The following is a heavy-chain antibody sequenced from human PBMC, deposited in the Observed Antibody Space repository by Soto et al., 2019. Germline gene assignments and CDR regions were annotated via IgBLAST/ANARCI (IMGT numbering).Heavy chain of an antibody. CDR2: IIPIFGTA. CDR3: ASESRGYDILTGYSPFDY. V-gene: IGHV1-69*13. CDR1: GGTFSSYA. D-gene: IGHD3-9*01. Sequence: ASVKVSCKASGGTFSSYAISWVRQAPGQGLEWMGGIIPIFGTANYAQKFQGRVTITADESTSTAYMELSSLRSEDTAVYYCASESRGYDILTGYSPFDYWGQGTLVTVSS. J-gene: IGHJ4*02.